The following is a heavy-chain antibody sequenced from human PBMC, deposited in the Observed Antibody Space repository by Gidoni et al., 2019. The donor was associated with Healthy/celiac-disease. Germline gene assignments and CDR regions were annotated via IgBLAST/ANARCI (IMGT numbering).Heavy chain of an antibody. CDR3: ARGRYYDSSGLDY. CDR2: IGTAGDT. Sequence: EVQLVESGGGLVQPGGSLRLSGAAAGFTFSSYDMHCVRQATGKGLEWVSAIGTAGDTYYPGSVKGRFTISRENAKNSLYLQMNSLRAGDTAVYYCARGRYYDSSGLDYWGQGTLVTVSS. CDR1: GFTFSSYD. V-gene: IGHV3-13*01. D-gene: IGHD3-22*01. J-gene: IGHJ4*02.